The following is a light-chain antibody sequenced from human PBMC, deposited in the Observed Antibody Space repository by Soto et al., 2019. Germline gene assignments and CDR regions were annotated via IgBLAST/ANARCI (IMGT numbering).Light chain of an antibody. CDR3: HQRRQWPRT. CDR2: AAS. Sequence: DIQMTQSPSSLSASVGDRVTVTCRTSQNIYNYLNWYQQKPGKAPKLLIYAASSVQSGVPLRFSGGGSGTDFTLTISSLESEDFAVYYCHQRRQWPRTFGGGTKVDIK. CDR1: QNIYNY. J-gene: IGKJ4*01. V-gene: IGKV1-39*01.